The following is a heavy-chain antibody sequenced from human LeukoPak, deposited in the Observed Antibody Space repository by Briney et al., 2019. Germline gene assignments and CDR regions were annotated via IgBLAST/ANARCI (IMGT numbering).Heavy chain of an antibody. Sequence: SETLSLTCTVSGASISSHYWSWIRQSPGKGLVWIGYISDTGTTNYNPSLKSRVTISVDTAKNQFSLSMRSVTAADTAVYYCARLGRYYYGMDVWGQGTTVTVSS. CDR3: ARLGRYYYGMDV. CDR2: ISDTGTT. V-gene: IGHV4-59*08. J-gene: IGHJ6*02. D-gene: IGHD1-26*01. CDR1: GASISSHY.